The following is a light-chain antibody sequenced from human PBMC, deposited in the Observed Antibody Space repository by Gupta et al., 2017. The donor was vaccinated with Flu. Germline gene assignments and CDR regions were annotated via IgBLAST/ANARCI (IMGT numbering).Light chain of an antibody. Sequence: QFALTQPASVSGSPGQSITISCPGTNRDAGSFKFVSWYQQFPGKTPKLIISADAKRPSGISNRFSGSKSGNTASLTISGLQAEDEADYYCFSYAGSSSWVFGGGTTLTVL. CDR3: FSYAGSSSWV. CDR2: ADA. V-gene: IGLV2-23*01. CDR1: NRDAGSFKF. J-gene: IGLJ3*02.